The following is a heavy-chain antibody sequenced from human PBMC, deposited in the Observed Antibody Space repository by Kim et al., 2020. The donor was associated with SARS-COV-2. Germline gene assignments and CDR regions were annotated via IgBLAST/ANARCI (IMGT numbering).Heavy chain of an antibody. Sequence: GGSLRPSCAASGFSFSTYAMSWVRQAPGKGLEWVSAISANGGTTYYADSVKGRFSISSDNSKNTLYLQMISLRAEDRAVYYCAKLKTTSCYSAMDVWGQG. V-gene: IGHV3-23*01. CDR2: ISANGGTT. D-gene: IGHD2-2*02. J-gene: IGHJ6*02. CDR1: GFSFSTYA. CDR3: AKLKTTSCYSAMDV.